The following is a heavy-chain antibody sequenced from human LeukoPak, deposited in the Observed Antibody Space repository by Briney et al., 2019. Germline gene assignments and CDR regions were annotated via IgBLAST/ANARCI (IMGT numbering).Heavy chain of an antibody. CDR2: INPETGDT. J-gene: IGHJ4*02. V-gene: IGHV1-2*02. CDR3: AKSGGTGSYVPYDN. Sequence: ASVKVSCKASGYTFTGYYMQWVRQAPGQGLEWMGWINPETGDTKYAQKFQGRVTMTRDTSINTAYMELSRLRSDDTAVYYCAKSGGTGSYVPYDNWGQGTLVIVSS. D-gene: IGHD3-10*01. CDR1: GYTFTGYY.